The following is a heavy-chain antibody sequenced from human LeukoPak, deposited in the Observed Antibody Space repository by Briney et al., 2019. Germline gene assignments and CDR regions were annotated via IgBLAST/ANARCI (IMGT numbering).Heavy chain of an antibody. D-gene: IGHD6-19*01. CDR3: ARAPQWRPERMDFDY. CDR1: GGTFSSYA. J-gene: IGHJ4*02. CDR2: IIPTFGTA. Sequence: GSSVKVSCKASGGTFSSYAISWVRQAPGQGLEWMGGIIPTFGTANYAQKFQGRVTITTDESTSTAYMELSSLRSEDTAVYYCARAPQWRPERMDFDYWGQGTLVTVSS. V-gene: IGHV1-69*05.